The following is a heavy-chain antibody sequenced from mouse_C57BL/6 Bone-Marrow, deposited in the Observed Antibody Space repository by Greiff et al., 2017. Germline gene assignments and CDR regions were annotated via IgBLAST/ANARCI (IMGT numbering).Heavy chain of an antibody. CDR2: ISSGGSYT. Sequence: EVMLVESGGDLVKPGGSLKLSCAASGFTFSSYGMSWVRQTPDKRLEWVATISSGGSYTYYPDSVKGRFTISRDNAKNTLYLQMSSLKSEDTAMYYCARTTPVATGNFDYWGQGTTLTVSS. CDR1: GFTFSSYG. CDR3: ARTTPVATGNFDY. J-gene: IGHJ2*01. V-gene: IGHV5-6*02. D-gene: IGHD1-1*01.